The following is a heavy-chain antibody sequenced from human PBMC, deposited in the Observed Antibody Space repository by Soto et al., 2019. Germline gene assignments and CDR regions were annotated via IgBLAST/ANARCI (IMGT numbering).Heavy chain of an antibody. V-gene: IGHV3-23*01. CDR2: ISGSGGSK. CDR3: AKADSGYSSSTSCYECFQH. D-gene: IGHD2-2*01. CDR1: GFTFSSYA. Sequence: GESLKISCAASGFTFSSYAMSWVRQTPGKGLEWVSAISGSGGSKYYEDSVKGRFTISRENYKNTLYLQKNSLRAEDRAVYYCAKADSGYSSSTSCYECFQHWGQGTLVTVSS. J-gene: IGHJ1*01.